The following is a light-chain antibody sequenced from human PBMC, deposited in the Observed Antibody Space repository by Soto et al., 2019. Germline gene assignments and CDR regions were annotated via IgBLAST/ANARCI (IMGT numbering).Light chain of an antibody. CDR2: DDS. V-gene: IGKV1-5*01. CDR3: QQYHRSSIT. Sequence: DIQMTQSPSTLSASVGDRVTITCRASQSLNNDLAWYQQKPGKAPNLLIYDDSTLERGVPSRFSGTGSGTEFTLAINSLQPDDFATYYCQQYHRSSITFGQGTRLEMK. J-gene: IGKJ5*01. CDR1: QSLNND.